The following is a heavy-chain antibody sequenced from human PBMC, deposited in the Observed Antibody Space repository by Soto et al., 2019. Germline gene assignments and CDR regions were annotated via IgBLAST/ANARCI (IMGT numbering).Heavy chain of an antibody. CDR3: ARDRGRSTYYYYGMDV. CDR1: GGSISSYY. V-gene: IGHV4-59*01. Sequence: SETLSLTCTVSGGSISSYYWSWMRQPPGKGLEWIGYIYYSGSTNYNPSLKSRVTISVDTSKNQFSLKLSSVTAADTAVYYCARDRGRSTYYYYGMDVWGQGTTVTVSS. D-gene: IGHD3-10*01. CDR2: IYYSGST. J-gene: IGHJ6*02.